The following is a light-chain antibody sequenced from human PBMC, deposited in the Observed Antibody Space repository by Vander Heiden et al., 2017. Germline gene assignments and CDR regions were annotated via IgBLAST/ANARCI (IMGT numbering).Light chain of an antibody. CDR2: AAS. J-gene: IGKJ4*01. CDR1: TSISSY. Sequence: DIQMSPPPSSLPASVGERVAITCCASTSISSYLNWDQQKPGKAPKLLIYAASSMQSGVPSRVSGSGSGTDFTLTICSLQTEDFATYYSQQSYRTRALTFGGGTRVEIK. CDR3: QQSYRTRALT. V-gene: IGKV1-39*01.